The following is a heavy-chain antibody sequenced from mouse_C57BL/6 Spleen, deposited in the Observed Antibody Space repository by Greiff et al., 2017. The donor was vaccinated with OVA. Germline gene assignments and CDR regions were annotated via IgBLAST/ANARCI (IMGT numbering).Heavy chain of an antibody. V-gene: IGHV1-69*01. CDR3: ARDYDYDDGDYFDY. Sequence: QVQLQQPGAELVMPGASVKLSCKASGYTFTSYWMHWVKQRPGQGLEWIGEIDPSDSYTNYNQKFKGKSTLTVDKSSSTAYMQLSSLTSEDSAVYYCARDYDYDDGDYFDYWGQGTTLTVSS. J-gene: IGHJ2*01. CDR1: GYTFTSYW. D-gene: IGHD2-4*01. CDR2: IDPSDSYT.